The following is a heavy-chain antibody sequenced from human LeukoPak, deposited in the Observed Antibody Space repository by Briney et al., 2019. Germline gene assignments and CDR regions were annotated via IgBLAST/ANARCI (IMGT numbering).Heavy chain of an antibody. Sequence: GTSVKVSCKASRYTFTGYYIHWVRQAPGQGLEWMGWINPKSGATSYAQNFQGTVTLTRDTSISTAYMELSSLRHDDTAVYYCARSLAGYYLRPLDQWGQGTLVTVSS. CDR2: INPKSGAT. CDR3: ARSLAGYYLRPLDQ. V-gene: IGHV1-2*02. J-gene: IGHJ4*02. D-gene: IGHD3-9*01. CDR1: RYTFTGYY.